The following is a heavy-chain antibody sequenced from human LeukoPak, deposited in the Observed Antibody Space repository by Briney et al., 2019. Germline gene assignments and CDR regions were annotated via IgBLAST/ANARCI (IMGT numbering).Heavy chain of an antibody. V-gene: IGHV3-66*01. CDR1: GFTFSNAW. D-gene: IGHD3-16*01. Sequence: GGSLRLSCAASGFTFSNAWMSWVRQAPGKGLEWVSVIYSGGSTYYADSVKGRFTISRDNSKNTLYLQMNSLRAEDTAVYYCARDPHDDDYGDYWGQGTLVTVSS. CDR2: IYSGGST. J-gene: IGHJ4*02. CDR3: ARDPHDDDYGDY.